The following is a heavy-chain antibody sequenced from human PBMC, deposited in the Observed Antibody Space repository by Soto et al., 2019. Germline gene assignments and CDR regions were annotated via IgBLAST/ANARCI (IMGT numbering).Heavy chain of an antibody. CDR3: PRPFYYGPGPFDY. J-gene: IGHJ4*02. Sequence: PSETLSLTCTVSGVSISSGGYYWSWKRQHPGKGLEWIGYIYYSGSTLYNPSLKSPGNISVDTTKNQLSMKLNSVTEADTAVYYCPRPFYYGPGPFDYWAQGPLVNVSS. D-gene: IGHD3-10*01. CDR1: GVSISSGGYY. V-gene: IGHV4-31*01. CDR2: IYYSGST.